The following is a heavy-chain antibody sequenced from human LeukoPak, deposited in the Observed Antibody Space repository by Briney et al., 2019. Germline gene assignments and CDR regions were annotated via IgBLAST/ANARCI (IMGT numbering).Heavy chain of an antibody. J-gene: IGHJ4*02. CDR3: ARGRTRYFDWLAPFDY. CDR2: INHSGST. CDR1: GGSFSGYY. V-gene: IGHV4-34*01. D-gene: IGHD3-9*01. Sequence: SETLSLTCAVYGGSFSGYYWSWIRQPPGKGLEWIGEINHSGSTNYNPSLKSRVTISVDTSKNQFSLKLSSVTAADTAVYYCARGRTRYFDWLAPFDYWGQGTLVTVSS.